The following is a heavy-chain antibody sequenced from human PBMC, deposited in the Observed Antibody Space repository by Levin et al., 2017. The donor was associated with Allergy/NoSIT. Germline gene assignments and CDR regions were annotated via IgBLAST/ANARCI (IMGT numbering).Heavy chain of an antibody. CDR3: ARDLGTGWYDNAFEI. J-gene: IGHJ3*02. V-gene: IGHV1-18*01. D-gene: IGHD6-19*01. Sequence: GASVKVSCKASGYTFRVYGIIWVRQAPGEGLEWLGWISPNNGHTKVSHKVQGRVTMTTDASTTTAYLDIRSLTSDYTAVYYCARDLGTGWYDNAFEIWGQGTLVSVSS. CDR2: ISPNNGHT. CDR1: GYTFRVYG.